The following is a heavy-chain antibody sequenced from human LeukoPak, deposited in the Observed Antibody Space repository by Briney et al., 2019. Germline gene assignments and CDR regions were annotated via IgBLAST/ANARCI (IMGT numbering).Heavy chain of an antibody. CDR2: IYYSGTS. D-gene: IGHD6-13*01. CDR3: AKAAGYSTIYWFDP. Sequence: PSETLSLTCTVSGGSIRSSHWSCIRQPPGKGLEFIGYIYYSGTSNYNPSLKSRVTMSVDTSNNQFSLKLNSVTAADTAVYYCAKAAGYSTIYWFDPWGQGTLVTVSS. J-gene: IGHJ5*02. V-gene: IGHV4-59*01. CDR1: GGSIRSSH.